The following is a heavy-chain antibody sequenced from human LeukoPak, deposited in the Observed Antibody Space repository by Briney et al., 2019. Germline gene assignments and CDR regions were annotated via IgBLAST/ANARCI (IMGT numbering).Heavy chain of an antibody. D-gene: IGHD3-22*01. Sequence: GGSLRLSCAASGFTFSSYAMSWVRQAPGKGLEWVSAISGSGGSTYYADSVKVRFTISRDNSKNTLYLQMNSLRAEDTAVYYCAKGSRSSGYYVNFDYWGQGTLVTVSS. CDR2: ISGSGGST. CDR1: GFTFSSYA. CDR3: AKGSRSSGYYVNFDY. J-gene: IGHJ4*02. V-gene: IGHV3-23*01.